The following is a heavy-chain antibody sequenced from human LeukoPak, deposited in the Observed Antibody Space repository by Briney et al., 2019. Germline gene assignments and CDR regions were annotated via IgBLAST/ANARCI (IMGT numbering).Heavy chain of an antibody. CDR3: ARALGRKAFDI. Sequence: SQTLSLTCAISGDSVSSNSAAWNWIRQSPSSGLEWLGRTYYRSKWYNDYAVSVKSRITIHPDTSKNQFSLQLNSVTPEDTAVYYCARALGRKAFDIWGQGTMVTVSS. D-gene: IGHD7-27*01. CDR1: GDSVSSNSAA. V-gene: IGHV6-1*01. J-gene: IGHJ3*02. CDR2: TYYRSKWYN.